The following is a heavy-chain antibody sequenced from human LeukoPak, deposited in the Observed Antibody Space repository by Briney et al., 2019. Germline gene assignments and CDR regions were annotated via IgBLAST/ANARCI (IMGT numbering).Heavy chain of an antibody. J-gene: IGHJ6*03. V-gene: IGHV3-30*02. CDR2: IQDDESNK. CDR3: AKQMVERPHYYYMDV. Sequence: GGSLRLSCAASGFIFSSFGMHWVRQAPGKGLEWVAFIQDDESNKFYAESVKGRFTISRDNSKNTLFLQMNSLRPEDTALYYCAKQMVERPHYYYMDVWGKGTTVTVSS. CDR1: GFIFSSFG. D-gene: IGHD2-15*01.